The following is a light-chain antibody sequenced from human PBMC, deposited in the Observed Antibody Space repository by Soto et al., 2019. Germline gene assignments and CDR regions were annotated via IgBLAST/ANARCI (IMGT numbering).Light chain of an antibody. CDR2: EVN. CDR1: STDVGGYDY. J-gene: IGLJ1*01. Sequence: QSALTQPPSASGSPGQSVTISCTGTSTDVGGYDYVSWYQQHPGKVPKLMIYEVNKRPSGVPDRFSGSESGNTASLTVSGLRLEDEADYYGRSYAGGNNVFGTGTKVTVL. CDR3: RSYAGGNNV. V-gene: IGLV2-8*01.